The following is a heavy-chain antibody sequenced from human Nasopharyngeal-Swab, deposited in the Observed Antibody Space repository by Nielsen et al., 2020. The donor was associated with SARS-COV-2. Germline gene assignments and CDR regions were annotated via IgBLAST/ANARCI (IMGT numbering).Heavy chain of an antibody. D-gene: IGHD6-19*01. Sequence: GESLKISCAASGFTFSSYSMNWVRQAPGKGLEWVSYISSSSSTIYYADSVKGRFTISRDNAKNSLYLQMNSLRDEDTAVYYCARDLAVADSAEYFQHWGQGTLVTVSS. CDR3: ARDLAVADSAEYFQH. CDR2: ISSSSSTI. J-gene: IGHJ1*01. CDR1: GFTFSSYS. V-gene: IGHV3-48*02.